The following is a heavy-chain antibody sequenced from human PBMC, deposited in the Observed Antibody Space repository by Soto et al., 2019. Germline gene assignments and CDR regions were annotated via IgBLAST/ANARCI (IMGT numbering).Heavy chain of an antibody. J-gene: IGHJ3*02. CDR2: IYHSGST. CDR3: AGGLAAARFSVAFDI. CDR1: GGSISSGGYS. V-gene: IGHV4-30-2*01. D-gene: IGHD6-13*01. Sequence: SETLSLTCAVSGGSISSGGYSWSWIRQPPGKGLEWIGYIYHSGSTYYNPSLKSRVTISVDRSKNQFSLKLSSVTAADTAVYYCAGGLAAARFSVAFDIWGQGTMVTVSS.